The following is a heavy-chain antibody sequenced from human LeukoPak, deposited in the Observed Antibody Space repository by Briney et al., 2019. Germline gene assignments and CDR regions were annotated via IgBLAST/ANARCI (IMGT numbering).Heavy chain of an antibody. D-gene: IGHD2-21*02. CDR2: INHSGST. J-gene: IGHJ4*02. CDR1: GGSFSGYY. CDR3: ARLGTAPFDY. V-gene: IGHV4-34*01. Sequence: SETLSLTCAVYGGSFSGYYWSWIRQPPGKGLEWIGEINHSGSTNYNPSLKSRVTISEDTSKNLFSLELNSVTAAHTAVYYCARLGTAPFDYWGQGTLVTVSS.